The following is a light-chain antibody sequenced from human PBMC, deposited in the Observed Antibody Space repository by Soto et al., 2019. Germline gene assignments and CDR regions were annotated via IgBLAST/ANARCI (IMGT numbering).Light chain of an antibody. J-gene: IGKJ3*01. CDR3: QQSYSFPFT. V-gene: IGKV1D-12*01. CDR2: AAS. Sequence: DIQMTQSPSSVSASVGDRVTITCRASQGVSAWLAWYQQKPGEPPKLLIYAASSVLSGVPSRFSGSGSETDFTLTISSLQPEDFATYFCQQSYSFPFTFGPGTTVDIK. CDR1: QGVSAW.